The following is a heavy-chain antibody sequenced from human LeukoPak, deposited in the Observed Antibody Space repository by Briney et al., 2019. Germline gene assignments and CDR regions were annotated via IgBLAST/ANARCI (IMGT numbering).Heavy chain of an antibody. D-gene: IGHD3-9*01. J-gene: IGHJ4*02. CDR2: ISYDGNDK. CDR1: GFTFSSRA. V-gene: IGHV3-30*04. Sequence: GGSLRLSCAASGFTFSSRAMNWVRQGPGKGLEWVALISYDGNDKYYADSVKGRFTVSRDNSKNTFYLHMSSLRAEDTAVYYCARDARQLRYFDWLLSGHFDHWGQGTLVTVPS. CDR3: ARDARQLRYFDWLLSGHFDH.